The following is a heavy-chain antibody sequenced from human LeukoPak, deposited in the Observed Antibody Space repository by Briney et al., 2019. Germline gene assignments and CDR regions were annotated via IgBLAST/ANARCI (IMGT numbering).Heavy chain of an antibody. J-gene: IGHJ6*02. CDR1: GGSFSGYY. D-gene: IGHD2-15*01. CDR2: INHSGST. V-gene: IGHV4-34*01. CDR3: AKICSGGSPNLYYGMDV. Sequence: PSETLSLTCAVYGGSFSGYYWSWIRQPPVKGLEWIGEINHSGSTNYNPSLKSRVTISVDTSKNQFSLKLSSVTAADTAVYYCAKICSGGSPNLYYGMDVWGQGTTVTVSS.